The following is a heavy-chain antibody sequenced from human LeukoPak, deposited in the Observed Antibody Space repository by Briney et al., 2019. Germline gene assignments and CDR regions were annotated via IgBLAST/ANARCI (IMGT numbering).Heavy chain of an antibody. CDR3: ARGAVSSDWHYFDW. CDR2: IYPGDPDT. Sequence: RKSLQISCKGSGYSFTRYWIGGARQMPGKGLEWMGLIYPGDPDTRYRPSFQGHDTFSADKSVCTAFLQWSSLKASDTDMYYWARGAVSSDWHYFDWGGGGTVVTVS. D-gene: IGHD6-19*01. J-gene: IGHJ4*02. CDR1: GYSFTRYW. V-gene: IGHV5-51*01.